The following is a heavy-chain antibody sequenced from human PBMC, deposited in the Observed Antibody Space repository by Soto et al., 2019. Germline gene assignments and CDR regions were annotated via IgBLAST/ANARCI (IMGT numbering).Heavy chain of an antibody. CDR2: IYYSGST. CDR1: GGSISSSSYY. D-gene: IGHD3-3*01. CDR3: ASITIFGVVTFYYMDV. Sequence: SETLSLTCTVSGGSISSSSYYWGWIRQPPGKGLEWIGSIYYSGSTYYNPSLKSRVTISVDTSKNQFSLKLSSVTAADTAVYYCASITIFGVVTFYYMDVWGKGTTVTVSS. J-gene: IGHJ6*03. V-gene: IGHV4-39*01.